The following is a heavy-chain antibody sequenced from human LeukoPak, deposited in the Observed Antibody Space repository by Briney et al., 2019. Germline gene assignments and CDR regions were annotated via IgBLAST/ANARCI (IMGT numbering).Heavy chain of an antibody. CDR2: ISGSGGST. J-gene: IGHJ4*02. D-gene: IGHD1-26*01. CDR1: GFTFNNYA. V-gene: IGHV3-23*01. CDR3: AKDLPTTGYYFDY. Sequence: GGSLRLSCAASGFTFNNYALSWVRQAPGKGLEWVSGISGSGGSTYYADSVKGRFTISRDNSKNTLYLQMNSLRAEDTAVYYCAKDLPTTGYYFDYWGQGTLVAVSS.